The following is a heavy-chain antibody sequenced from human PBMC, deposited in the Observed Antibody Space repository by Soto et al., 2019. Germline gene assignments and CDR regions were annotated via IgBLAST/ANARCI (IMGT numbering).Heavy chain of an antibody. Sequence: SVKVSCKASGGTFSSYAISWVRQAPGQGLEWMGGIIPIFGTANYAQRFQGRVTITADESTSTAYMELSSLRSEDTAVYYCARGPPTMIVDRYFQHWGQGTLVTSPQ. J-gene: IGHJ1*01. D-gene: IGHD3-22*01. CDR1: GGTFSSYA. CDR3: ARGPPTMIVDRYFQH. CDR2: IIPIFGTA. V-gene: IGHV1-69*13.